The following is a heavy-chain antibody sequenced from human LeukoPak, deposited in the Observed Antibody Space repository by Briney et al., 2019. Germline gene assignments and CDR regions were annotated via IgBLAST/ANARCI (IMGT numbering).Heavy chain of an antibody. CDR3: AREGKQYYHFWSGYQIGTSSFDY. CDR1: GYTFTSYD. V-gene: IGHV1-8*01. D-gene: IGHD3-3*01. Sequence: GASVKVSCKASGYTFTSYDINWVRQATGQGLEWMGWMNPNSGNTGYAQKVQGRVTMTRNTSIITAYMELCNLRSEDRALYSCAREGKQYYHFWSGYQIGTSSFDYWGQGTLVTVSS. CDR2: MNPNSGNT. J-gene: IGHJ4*02.